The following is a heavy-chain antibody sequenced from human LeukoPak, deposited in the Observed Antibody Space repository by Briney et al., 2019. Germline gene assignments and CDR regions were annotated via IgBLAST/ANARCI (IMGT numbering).Heavy chain of an antibody. CDR1: GFTFNRYR. CDR2: ISYDGRYQ. Sequence: GGSLRLSCAASGFTFNRYRLHWVRQAPGEGLEWVAVISYDGRYQFYADSVKGRFTVSRDNSKNTLSLQMNSLRAEDTAVYHCARMMTDFDGSGHDIQRGAFDIWGQGTMVTVS. V-gene: IGHV3-30*04. CDR3: ARMMTDFDGSGHDIQRGAFDI. D-gene: IGHD3-22*01. J-gene: IGHJ3*02.